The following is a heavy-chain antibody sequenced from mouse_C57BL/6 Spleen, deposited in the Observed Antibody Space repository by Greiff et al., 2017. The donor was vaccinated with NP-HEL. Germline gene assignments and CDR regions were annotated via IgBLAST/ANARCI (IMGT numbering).Heavy chain of an antibody. V-gene: IGHV7-3*01. Sequence: EVQLMESGGGLVQPGGSLSLSCAASGFTFTDYYMSWVRQPPGKALEWLGFIRNKANGYTTEYSASVKGRFTISRDNSQSILYLQMNALTAEDSATYYCARYGANWGPFDYWGQGTTLTVSS. CDR3: ARYGANWGPFDY. CDR2: IRNKANGYTT. D-gene: IGHD4-1*01. CDR1: GFTFTDYY. J-gene: IGHJ2*01.